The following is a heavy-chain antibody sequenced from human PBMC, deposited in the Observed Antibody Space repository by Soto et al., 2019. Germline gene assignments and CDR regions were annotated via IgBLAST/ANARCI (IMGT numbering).Heavy chain of an antibody. CDR1: GFTFSSYS. D-gene: IGHD6-13*01. J-gene: IGHJ3*02. V-gene: IGHV3-48*02. CDR2: ISSSSSTI. Sequence: GGSLRLSCAASGFTFSSYSMNWVRQAPGKGLEWVSYISSSSSTIYYADSEKGRFTIYRDNAKNSLYLQMNSLRDEDTAVYYCARTRQHSSWYFDAFDIWGQGTMVTVSS. CDR3: ARTRQHSSWYFDAFDI.